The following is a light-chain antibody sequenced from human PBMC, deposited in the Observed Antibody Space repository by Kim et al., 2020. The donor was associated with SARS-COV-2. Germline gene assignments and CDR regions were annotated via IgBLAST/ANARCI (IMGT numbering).Light chain of an antibody. Sequence: DIQMTQSPSSLSASVGDRVTIACRASQSIDRFLNWYQQKPGKAPKLLIYAVSSLQGGVPSRFSGSGSGTDFTLTISSLQPEDFASYYCQQSYRTPHTFGQGTKLEIK. V-gene: IGKV1-39*01. CDR2: AVS. J-gene: IGKJ2*01. CDR1: QSIDRF. CDR3: QQSYRTPHT.